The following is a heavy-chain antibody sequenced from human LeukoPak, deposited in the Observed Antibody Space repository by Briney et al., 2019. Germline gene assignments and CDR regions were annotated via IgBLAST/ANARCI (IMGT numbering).Heavy chain of an antibody. CDR3: AKSRAARSDWFDP. CDR2: ISWNSGSI. J-gene: IGHJ5*02. V-gene: IGHV3-9*01. Sequence: PGGSLRLSCAASGFTFDDYAMHWVRQAPGKGLEWVSGISWNSGSIGHADSVKGRFTVSRDNAKNSLYLQMNSLRAEDTALYYCAKSRAARSDWFDPWGQGTLVTVSS. CDR1: GFTFDDYA. D-gene: IGHD6-13*01.